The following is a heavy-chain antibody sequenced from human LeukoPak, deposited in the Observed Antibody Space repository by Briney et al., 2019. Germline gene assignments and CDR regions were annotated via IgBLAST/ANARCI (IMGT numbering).Heavy chain of an antibody. D-gene: IGHD1-14*01. J-gene: IGHJ2*01. CDR1: GNTFTSFD. CDR2: MNPHSGQS. Sequence: ASVNVSCTASGNTFTSFDINWVRQASGQGLEWMGWMNPHSGQSGFAQKFQGRVALTRNTSISTAYMELTSLRSEDSAIYYCARRNRAYWYFDLWGRGTPVTVSS. CDR3: ARRNRAYWYFDL. V-gene: IGHV1-8*01.